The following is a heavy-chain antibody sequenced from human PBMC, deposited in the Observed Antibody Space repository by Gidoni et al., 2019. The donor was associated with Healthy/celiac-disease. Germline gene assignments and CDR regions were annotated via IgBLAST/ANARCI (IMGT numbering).Heavy chain of an antibody. CDR1: GFTFSRHA. CDR2: ISGSGGST. J-gene: IGHJ3*02. V-gene: IGHV3-23*01. Sequence: EVQLLESGGGLLQPGGSLRLSCAAPGFTFSRHAMCWVRQAPGKGLEWVSAISGSGGSTYYADSVKGRFTISRDNSKNTLYLQMNSLRAEDTAVYYCAKDQCSGGSCYWNFVFDAFDIWGQGTMVTVSS. D-gene: IGHD2-15*01. CDR3: AKDQCSGGSCYWNFVFDAFDI.